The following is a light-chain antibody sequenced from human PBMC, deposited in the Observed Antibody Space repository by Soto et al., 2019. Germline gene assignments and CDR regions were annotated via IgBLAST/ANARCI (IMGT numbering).Light chain of an antibody. V-gene: IGLV2-18*02. CDR2: EVS. J-gene: IGLJ3*02. Sequence: QSALTQPPSVSGSPGQPVTISCTGTSSDIGYHNRVSWYQQPPGTSPKLMIYEVSTRYSGVPDRFSGSKSGNTASLTIYGLQAEDEADYYCSSFSSSATLVVGGGTQLTVL. CDR1: SSDIGYHNR. CDR3: SSFSSSATLV.